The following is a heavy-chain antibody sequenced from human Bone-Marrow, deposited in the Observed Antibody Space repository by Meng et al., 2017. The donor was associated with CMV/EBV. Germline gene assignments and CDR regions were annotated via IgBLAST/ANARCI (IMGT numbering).Heavy chain of an antibody. J-gene: IGHJ6*02. Sequence: ASVKVSCKASGYTFTGYYMHWVRQAPGQGLEWMGWINPNSGNTGYAQKLQGRVTMTTDTSTSTAYMELRSLRSDDTAVYYCARDLGGGYSRYYYYGMDVWGQGTTVTVSS. CDR2: INPNSGNT. V-gene: IGHV1-18*04. CDR1: GYTFTGYY. CDR3: ARDLGGGYSRYYYYGMDV. D-gene: IGHD6-13*01.